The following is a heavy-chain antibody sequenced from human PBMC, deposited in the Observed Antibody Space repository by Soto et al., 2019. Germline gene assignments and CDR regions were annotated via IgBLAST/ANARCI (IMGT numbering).Heavy chain of an antibody. CDR1: GDSVSSNSAG. CDR2: TYYRSKWYN. V-gene: IGHV6-1*01. J-gene: IGHJ6*03. D-gene: IGHD1-1*01. Sequence: QVQLQQSGPGLVKPSQTLSLTCDISGDSVSSNSAGWNWIRQTPSRGLEWLRRTYYRSKWYNNYALSVKSRVTVNPDTAKNQFSLQLNSVTPEDTAVYYCARGSWDDVTGHYYMDVWGKGTTVTVSS. CDR3: ARGSWDDVTGHYYMDV.